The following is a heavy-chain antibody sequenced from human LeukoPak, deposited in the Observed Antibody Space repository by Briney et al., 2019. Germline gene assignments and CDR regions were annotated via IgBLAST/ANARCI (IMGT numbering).Heavy chain of an antibody. D-gene: IGHD1-26*01. Sequence: GGSLRLSCAASGFTFSSYEMNWVRQAPGKGLEWVSYISSSGSTIYYADSVKGRFTISRDNAKNSLYLQMNSLRAEDTAVYYCARSRYSGSYPDYWGRGTLVTVSS. J-gene: IGHJ4*02. CDR1: GFTFSSYE. V-gene: IGHV3-48*03. CDR2: ISSSGSTI. CDR3: ARSRYSGSYPDY.